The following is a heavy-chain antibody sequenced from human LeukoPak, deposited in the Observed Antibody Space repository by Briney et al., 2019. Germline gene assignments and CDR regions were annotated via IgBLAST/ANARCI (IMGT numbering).Heavy chain of an antibody. D-gene: IGHD1-26*01. CDR1: GFTFSSYA. Sequence: GGSLRLSCAASGFTFSSYAMSWVRQAPGKGLEWVSAISGSGDSTYYADSVKGRFTISRDNSKNTLYLQMNSLRAEDTAVYYCAKANSGSYLTGGTDYWGQGTLVTVPS. CDR3: AKANSGSYLTGGTDY. V-gene: IGHV3-23*01. J-gene: IGHJ4*02. CDR2: ISGSGDST.